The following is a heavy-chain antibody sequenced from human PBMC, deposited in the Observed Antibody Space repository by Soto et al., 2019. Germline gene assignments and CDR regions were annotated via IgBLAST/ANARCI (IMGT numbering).Heavy chain of an antibody. J-gene: IGHJ4*02. V-gene: IGHV1-8*01. Sequence: QVQLVQSGAEVKKPGASVKVSCKASGYTFTSYDFNWVRQATGQGLEWMGWMNPNSGNTGYAQSFQGIVTMTRNTSISTAYMELSSLRSEDTAVYYCARGLSWRSGTYHFDYWGQGTLVTVSS. D-gene: IGHD3-16*01. CDR2: MNPNSGNT. CDR1: GYTFTSYD. CDR3: ARGLSWRSGTYHFDY.